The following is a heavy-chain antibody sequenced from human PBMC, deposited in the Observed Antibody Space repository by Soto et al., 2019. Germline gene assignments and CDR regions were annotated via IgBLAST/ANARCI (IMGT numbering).Heavy chain of an antibody. Sequence: VQLQESGPGLVKPSETLSLTCSVSGGSVSSAYYYWTCIRQPPGKGLEYIGYISYTGSTDYDPSLESRVTISVDTSTNQVSQRLTSVTSADTAVYFGARAQSTTGMHHWGLGALVVVSS. D-gene: IGHD1-1*01. CDR1: GGSVSSAYYY. CDR3: ARAQSTTGMHH. V-gene: IGHV4-61*01. CDR2: ISYTGST. J-gene: IGHJ5*02.